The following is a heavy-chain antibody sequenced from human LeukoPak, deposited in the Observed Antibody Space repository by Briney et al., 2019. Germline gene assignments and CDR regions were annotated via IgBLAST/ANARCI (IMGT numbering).Heavy chain of an antibody. J-gene: IGHJ3*02. D-gene: IGHD1-14*01. CDR1: GYRFTSYW. V-gene: IGHV5-51*01. CDR3: ARGGGTTFDAFDI. CDR2: MFPGDSDT. Sequence: PGESLKISCEGSGYRFTSYWIGWVRQMPGKGLEWKGIMFPGDSDTRYNPSFQGQVTITADKSINTAYLQWNSLKASDTAMYYCARGGGTTFDAFDIWGQGTMVTVSS.